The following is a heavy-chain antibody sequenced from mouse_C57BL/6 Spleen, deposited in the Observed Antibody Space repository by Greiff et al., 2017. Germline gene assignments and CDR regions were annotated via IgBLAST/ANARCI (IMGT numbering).Heavy chain of an antibody. CDR2: IDPEDGET. J-gene: IGHJ1*03. CDR1: GFNIKDYY. D-gene: IGHD2-4*01. CDR3: ARGDYDYDVEYFDV. Sequence: VQLQQSGAELVKPGASVKLSCTASGFNIKDYYMHWVKQRTEQGLEWIGRIDPEDGETKSAPKFQGKATITADTSSNTAYLQLSSLTSEDTAVYYCARGDYDYDVEYFDVWGTGTTVTVSS. V-gene: IGHV14-2*01.